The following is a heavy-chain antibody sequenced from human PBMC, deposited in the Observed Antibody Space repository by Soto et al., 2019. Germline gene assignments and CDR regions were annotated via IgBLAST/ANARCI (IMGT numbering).Heavy chain of an antibody. J-gene: IGHJ5*02. Sequence: SETLSLTCPFSGFSISSGGYYWSWIRQHPGKGLEWIGYIYYSGSTYYNPSLKSRVTISVDTSKNQFSLKLSSVTAADTAVYYCARTVGYCSSTSCYQTNWFDPWGQGTLVTISS. CDR2: IYYSGST. CDR3: ARTVGYCSSTSCYQTNWFDP. D-gene: IGHD2-2*01. CDR1: GFSISSGGYY. V-gene: IGHV4-31*03.